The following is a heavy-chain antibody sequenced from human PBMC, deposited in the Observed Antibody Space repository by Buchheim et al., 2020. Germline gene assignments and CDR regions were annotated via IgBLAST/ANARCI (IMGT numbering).Heavy chain of an antibody. V-gene: IGHV4-4*02. CDR2: IYHSGST. J-gene: IGHJ4*02. CDR1: GGSISSSNW. D-gene: IGHD2-2*01. CDR3: ARASDGYCSSTSCYGGGLG. Sequence: QVQLQESGPGLVKPSGTLSLTCAVSGGSISSSNWWSWVRQPPGKGLEWIGEIYHSGSTNYNPSLKSRVTISVDKSTNQSSLKLSSVTAADTAVYYCARASDGYCSSTSCYGGGLGWGQGTL.